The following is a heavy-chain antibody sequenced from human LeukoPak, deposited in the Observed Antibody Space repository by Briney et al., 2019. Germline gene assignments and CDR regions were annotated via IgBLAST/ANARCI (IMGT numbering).Heavy chain of an antibody. CDR1: GFTFSSYA. D-gene: IGHD3-16*01. CDR2: INHNGNVN. CDR3: ARGGGLDV. J-gene: IGHJ6*02. V-gene: IGHV3-7*03. Sequence: PGGSLRLSCAVSGFTFSSYAINWARQAPGKGLEWVASINHNGNVNYYVDSVKGRFTISRDNAKNSLYLQMSNLRAEDTAVYFCARGGGLDVWGQGATVTVSS.